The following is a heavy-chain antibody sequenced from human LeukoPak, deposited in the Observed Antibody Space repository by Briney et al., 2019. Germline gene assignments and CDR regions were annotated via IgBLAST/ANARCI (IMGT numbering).Heavy chain of an antibody. Sequence: GRSLRLSCAASGFSFSDYAMHWVRQAPGKGLEWVAFIRYDGSDKYYADSVKGRFTISRDNSKNTLYLRMDSLRTEDTAVYYCAKDLGTSPTPRGYFDYWGQGTLVTVSS. V-gene: IGHV3-30*04. CDR1: GFSFSDYA. CDR3: AKDLGTSPTPRGYFDY. D-gene: IGHD7-27*01. CDR2: IRYDGSDK. J-gene: IGHJ4*02.